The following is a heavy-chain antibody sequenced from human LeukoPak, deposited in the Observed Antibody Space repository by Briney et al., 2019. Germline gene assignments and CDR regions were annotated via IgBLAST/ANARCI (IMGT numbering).Heavy chain of an antibody. CDR3: ARDRLDPPRVYYFDY. CDR1: GFTFSSYS. J-gene: IGHJ4*02. CDR2: ISSSSSTI. Sequence: GGSLGLSCPTSGFTFSSYSMNWVRQAPSKGMEWVSYISSSSSTIYYADSVKGRFTISRDNAKNSLYLQMNSLRAEDTAVYYCARDRLDPPRVYYFDYWGQGTLVTVSS. V-gene: IGHV3-48*01.